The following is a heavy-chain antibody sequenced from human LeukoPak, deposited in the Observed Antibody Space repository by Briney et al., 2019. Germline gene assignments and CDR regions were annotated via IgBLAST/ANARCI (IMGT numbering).Heavy chain of an antibody. J-gene: IGHJ5*02. CDR2: ISYDGSNK. V-gene: IGHV3-30*03. CDR1: GFTFSSYG. Sequence: SGGSLRLSCAASGFTFSSYGMHWVRQAPGKGLEWVAVISYDGSNKYYADSVKGRFTISRDNSKNTVYLQMGSLRAEDMAVYYCARASYGYGNNWFDPWGQGTLVTVSS. CDR3: ARASYGYGNNWFDP. D-gene: IGHD5-18*01.